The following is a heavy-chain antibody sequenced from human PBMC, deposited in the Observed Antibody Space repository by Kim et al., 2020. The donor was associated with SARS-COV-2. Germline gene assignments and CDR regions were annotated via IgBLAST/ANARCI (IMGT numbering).Heavy chain of an antibody. CDR1: GFTFSSYE. CDR3: ARKGLYLRDSSSWFRYYYYMDV. V-gene: IGHV3-48*03. D-gene: IGHD6-13*01. Sequence: LSLTCAASGFTFSSYEMNWVRQAPGKGLEWVSYISSSGSTIYYADSVKGRFTISRDNAKNSLYLQMNSLRAEDTAVYYCARKGLYLRDSSSWFRYYYYMDVWGKGTTVTVSS. CDR2: ISSSGSTI. J-gene: IGHJ6*03.